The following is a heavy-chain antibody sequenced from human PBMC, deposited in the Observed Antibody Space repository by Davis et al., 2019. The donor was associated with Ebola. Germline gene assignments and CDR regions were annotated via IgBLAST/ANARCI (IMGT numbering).Heavy chain of an antibody. CDR3: ARQKGRFDP. D-gene: IGHD3-10*01. CDR2: IYYSGST. CDR1: GGSISSYY. Sequence: MPGGSLRLSCTVSGGSISSYYWSWIRQPPGKGLEWIGYIYYSGSTNYNPSLKSRVTISVDTSKNQFSLKLSSVTAADTAVYYCARQKGRFDPRGQGTLVTVSS. V-gene: IGHV4-59*08. J-gene: IGHJ5*02.